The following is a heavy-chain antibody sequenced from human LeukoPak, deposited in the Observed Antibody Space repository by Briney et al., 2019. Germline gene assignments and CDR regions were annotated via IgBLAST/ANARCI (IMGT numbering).Heavy chain of an antibody. CDR1: GFTFSSYG. V-gene: IGHV3-33*01. CDR2: IWYDGSNK. Sequence: GGSLRLSCAASGFTFSSYGMHWVRQAPGKGLEWVAVIWYDGSNKYYADSVKGRFTISRDNSKNTQYLQMNSLRAEDTAVYYCARGVRMYYYDSSGYYYLDYWGQGTLVTVSS. J-gene: IGHJ4*02. CDR3: ARGVRMYYYDSSGYYYLDY. D-gene: IGHD3-22*01.